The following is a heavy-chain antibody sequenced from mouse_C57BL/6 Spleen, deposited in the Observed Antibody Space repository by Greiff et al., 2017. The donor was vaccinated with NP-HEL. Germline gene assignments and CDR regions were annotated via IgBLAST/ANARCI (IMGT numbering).Heavy chain of an antibody. Sequence: EVQLVESGGGLVQPKGSLKLSCAASGFSFNTYAMNWVRQAPGKGLEWVARIRSKSNNYATYYADSVKDRFTISRDDSESMLYLQMNNLKTEDTAMYYCVRRGITTGDWYFDVWGTGTTVTVSS. V-gene: IGHV10-1*01. D-gene: IGHD1-1*01. J-gene: IGHJ1*03. CDR2: IRSKSNNYAT. CDR1: GFSFNTYA. CDR3: VRRGITTGDWYFDV.